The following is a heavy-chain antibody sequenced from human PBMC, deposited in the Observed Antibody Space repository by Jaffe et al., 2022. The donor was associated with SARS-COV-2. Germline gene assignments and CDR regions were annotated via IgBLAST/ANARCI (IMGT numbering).Heavy chain of an antibody. CDR2: IRSKAYGGTT. D-gene: IGHD6-19*01. J-gene: IGHJ6*03. V-gene: IGHV3-49*03. CDR3: TSGAVAGSYYYYYYMDV. Sequence: EVQLVESGGGLVQPGRSLRLSCTASGFTFGDYAMSWFRQAPGKGLEWVGFIRSKAYGGTTEYAASVKGRFTISRDDSKSIAYLQMNSLKTEDTAVYYCTSGAVAGSYYYYYYMDVWGKGTTVTVSS. CDR1: GFTFGDYA.